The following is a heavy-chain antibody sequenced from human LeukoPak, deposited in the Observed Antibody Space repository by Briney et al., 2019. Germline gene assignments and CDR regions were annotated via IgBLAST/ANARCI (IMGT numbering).Heavy chain of an antibody. Sequence: SETLSLTCTVSGGSISSSNYYWGWIRQPPGKGLEWIGSIYYSGSTYYNPSLKSRVTISVDTSKNQFSLKLSSVTAADTAVYYCARVRGSSWSSFDYWGQGTLVTVSS. J-gene: IGHJ4*02. CDR1: GGSISSSNYY. V-gene: IGHV4-39*01. CDR2: IYYSGST. D-gene: IGHD6-13*01. CDR3: ARVRGSSWSSFDY.